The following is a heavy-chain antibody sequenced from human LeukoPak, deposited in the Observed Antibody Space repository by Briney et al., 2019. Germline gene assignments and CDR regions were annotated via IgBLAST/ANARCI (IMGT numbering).Heavy chain of an antibody. CDR1: GGSISSYY. D-gene: IGHD6-19*01. V-gene: IGHV4-59*08. CDR2: IYYSGST. J-gene: IGHJ6*02. CDR3: ARRVAGGIYGMDV. Sequence: SETLSLTCTVSGGSISSYYWSWIRQPPGKGLEWIGYIYYSGSTNYNPSLKSRVTISVDTSKNQFSLKLSSVTAADTAVYYCARRVAGGIYGMDVWGQGITVTVSS.